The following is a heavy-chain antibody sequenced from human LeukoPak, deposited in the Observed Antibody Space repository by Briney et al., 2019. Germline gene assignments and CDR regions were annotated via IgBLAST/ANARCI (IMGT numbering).Heavy chain of an antibody. CDR3: ARHQSTYYYGSGSYYTNSPFDY. J-gene: IGHJ4*02. Sequence: AETLSLTCTVSGGSISSSSYYWGWIRQPPGKGLEGIGSIYYSGSTYYSPSLKGRVTLSVDTSKNQFSLKLSSVTGADTAVYYCARHQSTYYYGSGSYYTNSPFDYWGQGTLVTVSS. D-gene: IGHD3-10*01. CDR1: GGSISSSSYY. CDR2: IYYSGST. V-gene: IGHV4-39*01.